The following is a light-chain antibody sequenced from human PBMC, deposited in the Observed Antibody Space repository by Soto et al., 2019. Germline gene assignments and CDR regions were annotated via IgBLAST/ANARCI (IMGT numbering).Light chain of an antibody. V-gene: IGKV3-20*01. CDR1: QSVSISS. CDR3: QQYGASPKYT. J-gene: IGKJ2*01. Sequence: EIVLTQSPGTLSLSPGQRATLSCRASQSVSISSLAWYQQRPGQAPSLLIYGASRRATGIPDRFSGSGSGTDFTLTISRLEPEDFAVYYCQQYGASPKYTFGQGTKLEIK. CDR2: GAS.